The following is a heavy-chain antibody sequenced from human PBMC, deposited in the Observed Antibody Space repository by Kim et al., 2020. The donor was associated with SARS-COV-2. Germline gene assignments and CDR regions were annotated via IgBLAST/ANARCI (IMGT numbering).Heavy chain of an antibody. CDR1: GFTFSSYA. CDR3: ARGRAGSYYGGGDY. D-gene: IGHD1-26*01. J-gene: IGHJ4*02. Sequence: GGSLRLSCAASGFTFSSYAMHWVRQAPGKGLEYVSAISSNGGSTYYANSVKGRFTISRDNSKNTLYLQMGSLRAEDMAVYYRARGRAGSYYGGGDYWGQGTLVTVSS. V-gene: IGHV3-64*01. CDR2: ISSNGGST.